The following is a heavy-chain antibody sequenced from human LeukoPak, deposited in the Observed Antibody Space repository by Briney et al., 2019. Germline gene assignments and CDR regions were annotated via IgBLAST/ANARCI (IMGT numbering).Heavy chain of an antibody. CDR2: ISYDGSNK. CDR3: ARDPSTVVVTAIRGDYFNY. V-gene: IGHV3-30-3*01. Sequence: GGSLRLSCAASGFTFSSYAMHWVRQAPGKGLEWVAVISYDGSNKYYADSVKGRLTISRDNSKNTLYLQMNSLRTEDTAVYYCARDPSTVVVTAIRGDYFNYWGQGTLVTVSS. J-gene: IGHJ4*02. CDR1: GFTFSSYA. D-gene: IGHD2-21*02.